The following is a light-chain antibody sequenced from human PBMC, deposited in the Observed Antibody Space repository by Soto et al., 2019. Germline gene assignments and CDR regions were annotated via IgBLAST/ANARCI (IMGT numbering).Light chain of an antibody. CDR1: QSVSRN. J-gene: IGKJ5*01. CDR2: SAS. Sequence: DIVMTQSPATLSVSPGERATLSCRASQSVSRNLAWYRQKPGQAPRLIIYSASTRATGIPARFSGSGSGTEFTLTISSLQSDDVALYYCQQYGGSPITFGQGTRLEIK. V-gene: IGKV3D-15*01. CDR3: QQYGGSPIT.